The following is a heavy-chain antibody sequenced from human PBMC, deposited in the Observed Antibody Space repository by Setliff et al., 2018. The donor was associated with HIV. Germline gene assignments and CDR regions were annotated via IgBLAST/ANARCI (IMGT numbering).Heavy chain of an antibody. Sequence: SETLSLTCAVSSYSINSGYYWGWIRQPPGKGLEWIGSIYHSGSTYYNPSLKSRVTISVDTSKNQVSLRLTSVTAADTAVYYCARQSVTMLVVVISGFDLWGQGTMVTVSS. CDR3: ARQSVTMLVVVISGFDL. CDR2: IYHSGST. V-gene: IGHV4-38-2*01. J-gene: IGHJ5*02. CDR1: SYSINSGYY. D-gene: IGHD3-22*01.